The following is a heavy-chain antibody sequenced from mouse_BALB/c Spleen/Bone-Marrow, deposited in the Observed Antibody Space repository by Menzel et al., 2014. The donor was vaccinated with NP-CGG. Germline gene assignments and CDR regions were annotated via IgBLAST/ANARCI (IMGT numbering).Heavy chain of an antibody. CDR1: GYTFTSYW. D-gene: IGHD2-4*01. CDR3: ARYPYYDYDGFAY. CDR2: INPSTGYT. J-gene: IGHJ3*01. V-gene: IGHV1-7*01. Sequence: VQLQQSGAELAKPGASVKMSCKAPGYTFTSYWMHWVKQRPGQGLEWIGYINPSTGYTEYNQKFKDKATLTADKSSSTAYMQLSSLTSEDSAVYYCARYPYYDYDGFAYWGQGTLVTVSA.